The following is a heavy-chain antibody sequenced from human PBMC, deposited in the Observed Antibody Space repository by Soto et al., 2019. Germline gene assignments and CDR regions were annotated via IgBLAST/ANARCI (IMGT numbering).Heavy chain of an antibody. D-gene: IGHD3-22*01. CDR2: IYYSGST. CDR1: GGSISSYY. J-gene: IGHJ4*02. CDR3: ARGHSSGYLLGY. Sequence: PSETLSLTCTVSGGSISSYYWSWIRQPPGKGLEWIGYIYYSGSTNYNPSLKSRVTISVDTSKNQFSLQLSSVTAADTAVYYCARGHSSGYLLGYWGQGTLVTVSS. V-gene: IGHV4-59*01.